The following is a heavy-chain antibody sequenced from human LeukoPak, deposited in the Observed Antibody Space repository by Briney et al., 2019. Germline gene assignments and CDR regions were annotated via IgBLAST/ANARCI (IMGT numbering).Heavy chain of an antibody. V-gene: IGHV4-61*02. CDR3: ARDFGL. Sequence: PSETLSLTCTVSGGSISSGTDYWSWIRQPVGKGLEWVGLIYISGRTNYNPSLKSRVTISMDTSKNQFSLKLTSVTAADTAVYYCARDFGLWGQGTLVTASP. D-gene: IGHD3-3*01. CDR1: GGSISSGTDY. J-gene: IGHJ4*02. CDR2: IYISGRT.